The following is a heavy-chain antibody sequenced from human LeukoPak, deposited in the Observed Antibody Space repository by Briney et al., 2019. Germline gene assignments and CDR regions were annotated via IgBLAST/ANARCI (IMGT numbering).Heavy chain of an antibody. CDR3: ARDKDSSGYYVKYYFDY. D-gene: IGHD3-22*01. V-gene: IGHV3-33*01. CDR1: GFTFSSYG. CDR2: IWYDGSNK. Sequence: GGSLRLSCAASGFTFSSYGMHWVRQAPGKGLEWVAVIWYDGSNKYYADSVKGRFTISRDNSKNTLYLQMNSLRAEDTAVYYCARDKDSSGYYVKYYFDYWGQGTLVTVSS. J-gene: IGHJ4*02.